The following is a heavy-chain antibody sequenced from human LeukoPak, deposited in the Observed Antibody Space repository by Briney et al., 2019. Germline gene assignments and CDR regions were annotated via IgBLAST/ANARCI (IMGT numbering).Heavy chain of an antibody. D-gene: IGHD4-17*01. Sequence: GGSLRLSCAASGFTFSSYEMNWVRQAPGKGLEWVSYVSASGSTISYADSVKGRFTISRDNAKNLLYLQMNSLRTEDTAVYYCARVTLYGESALDYWGQGTLVTVSS. CDR1: GFTFSSYE. CDR2: VSASGSTI. V-gene: IGHV3-48*03. CDR3: ARVTLYGESALDY. J-gene: IGHJ4*02.